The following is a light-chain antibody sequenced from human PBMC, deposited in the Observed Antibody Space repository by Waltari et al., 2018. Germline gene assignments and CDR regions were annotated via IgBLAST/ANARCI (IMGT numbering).Light chain of an antibody. CDR3: AAWDDSLNGLV. CDR2: SSN. CDR1: TSNIGYNS. J-gene: IGLJ1*01. Sequence: QSVLTQSPSASGTPGQRVSISCSGRTSNIGYNSVNWHRHVPGEAPQLLIYSSNLRAAGVPDRFSGSKSGTSASRAISGLQSEDEADYYCAAWDDSLNGLVFGTGTKVSVL. V-gene: IGLV1-44*01.